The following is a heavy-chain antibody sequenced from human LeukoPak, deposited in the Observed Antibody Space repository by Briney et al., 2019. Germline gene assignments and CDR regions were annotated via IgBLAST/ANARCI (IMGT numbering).Heavy chain of an antibody. CDR1: GFTFSDYY. Sequence: GGSLRLSCAASGFTFSDYYMSWIRQAPGKGLEWVSYISSSSSYTNYADSVKGRFTVSRDDAKNSLYLQMNSLRDEDTAVYYCARDLSGSSWSYYFDYWGQGTLVTVSS. CDR3: ARDLSGSSWSYYFDY. D-gene: IGHD6-13*01. V-gene: IGHV3-11*06. J-gene: IGHJ4*02. CDR2: ISSSSSYT.